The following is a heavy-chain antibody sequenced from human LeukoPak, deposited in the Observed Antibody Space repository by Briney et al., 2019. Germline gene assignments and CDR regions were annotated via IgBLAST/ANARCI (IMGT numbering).Heavy chain of an antibody. CDR3: ARDGITMVRGVINGAFDI. Sequence: SETLSLTCTVSVGSISSYYWSWIRQPPGKGLEWIGYIYYSGSTNYNPSLKSRVTIPVDTSKNQFSLKLSSVTAADTAVYYCARDGITMVRGVINGAFDIWGQGTMVTVSS. CDR1: VGSISSYY. CDR2: IYYSGST. V-gene: IGHV4-59*13. J-gene: IGHJ3*02. D-gene: IGHD3-10*01.